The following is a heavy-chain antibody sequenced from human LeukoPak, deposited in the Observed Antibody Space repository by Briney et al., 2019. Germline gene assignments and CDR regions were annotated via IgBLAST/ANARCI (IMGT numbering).Heavy chain of an antibody. Sequence: PSQTLSLTCAVSGGSISSGGYSWNWIRQPPGKGLEWIGYIYNSGSTSYNPSLKSRVSLSVDTSKNLFSLKLSSVTAADTAVYFCARGPYSYDSSGAFDIWGQGTMVTVSS. CDR1: GGSISSGGYS. CDR3: ARGPYSYDSSGAFDI. D-gene: IGHD3-22*01. CDR2: IYNSGST. J-gene: IGHJ3*02. V-gene: IGHV4-30-4*07.